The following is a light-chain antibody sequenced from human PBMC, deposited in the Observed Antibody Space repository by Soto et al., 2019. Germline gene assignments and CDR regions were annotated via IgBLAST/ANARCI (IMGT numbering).Light chain of an antibody. CDR2: AAS. CDR1: QSINNNY. Sequence: EIVLTQSPGTLSLSPGERATLSCRASQSINNNYLAWYQQKRGQAPRLLIYAASSRATGIPDRFSGSGSGTDFALTISRLEPEDFAVYYCQQYGGSPRTFGQGTKVEIK. V-gene: IGKV3-20*01. J-gene: IGKJ1*01. CDR3: QQYGGSPRT.